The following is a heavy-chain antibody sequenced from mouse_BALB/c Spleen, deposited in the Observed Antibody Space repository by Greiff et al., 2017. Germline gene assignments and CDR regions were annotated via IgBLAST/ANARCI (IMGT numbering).Heavy chain of an antibody. CDR3: ARGGKYYDYDWYFDV. CDR2: INSNGGST. D-gene: IGHD2-4*01. V-gene: IGHV5-6-3*01. J-gene: IGHJ1*01. CDR1: GFTFSSYG. Sequence: DVHLVESGGGLVQPGGSLKLSCAASGFTFSSYGMSWVRQTPDKRLELVATINSNGGSTYYPDSVKGRFTISRDNAKNTLYLQMSSLKSEDTAMYYCARGGKYYDYDWYFDVWGAGTTVTVSS.